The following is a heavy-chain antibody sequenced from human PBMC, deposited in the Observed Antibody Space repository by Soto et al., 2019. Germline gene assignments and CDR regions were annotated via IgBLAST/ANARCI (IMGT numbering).Heavy chain of an antibody. CDR2: IYYTGST. CDR3: ARSVRDYGNEEGIDY. J-gene: IGHJ4*02. V-gene: IGHV4-59*01. Sequence: SETLSLTCTVSGGSISTYYWTWIRQPPGNGLEWIGYIYYTGSTKYNPSLKSRVTISVDTSKNQFSLRLSSVIAADTAVYYCARSVRDYGNEEGIDYWGQGTLVTVSS. CDR1: GGSISTYY. D-gene: IGHD4-4*01.